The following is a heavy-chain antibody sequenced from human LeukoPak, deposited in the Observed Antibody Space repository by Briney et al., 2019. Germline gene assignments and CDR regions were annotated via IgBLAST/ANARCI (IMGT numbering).Heavy chain of an antibody. D-gene: IGHD3-22*01. CDR1: GFTFSSYA. J-gene: IGHJ5*02. CDR2: VSYDGSNK. V-gene: IGHV3-30-3*01. Sequence: GGSLRLSCAASGFTFSSYAMHWVRQAPGKGLEWVAVVSYDGSNKYYADSVKGRFTISRDNSKNTLYLQMNSLRAEDTAVYYCAREEYYYDSSGYYYNWFDPWGQGTLDTVSS. CDR3: AREEYYYDSSGYYYNWFDP.